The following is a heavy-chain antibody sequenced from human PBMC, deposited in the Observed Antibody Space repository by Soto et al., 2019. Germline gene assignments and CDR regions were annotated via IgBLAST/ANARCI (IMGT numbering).Heavy chain of an antibody. V-gene: IGHV2-5*02. CDR3: AHFAYYYDSSGYEE. CDR2: IYWDDDK. Sequence: QITLKESGPTLVKPTQTLTLTCTFSGFSLSTSGVGVGWIRQPPGKALERLALIYWDDDKRYSPSLKSRLTITKDTSKNQVVLTMTNMDPVDTATYYCAHFAYYYDSSGYEEWGQGTLVTVSS. D-gene: IGHD3-22*01. CDR1: GFSLSTSGVG. J-gene: IGHJ4*02.